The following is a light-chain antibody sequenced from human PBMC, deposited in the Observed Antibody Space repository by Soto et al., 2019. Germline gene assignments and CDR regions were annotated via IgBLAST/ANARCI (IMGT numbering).Light chain of an antibody. CDR2: TAS. CDR1: QGISNY. Sequence: DIQLTQSPSFLSASVGDRVTITCRASQGISNYLAWYQQKPGKAPNLLIHTASTLQSGVPSRFSGSGSGTDFTLAISSLQPEDSATYYCLQDINYPWTFGQGTKVDI. V-gene: IGKV1-9*01. J-gene: IGKJ1*01. CDR3: LQDINYPWT.